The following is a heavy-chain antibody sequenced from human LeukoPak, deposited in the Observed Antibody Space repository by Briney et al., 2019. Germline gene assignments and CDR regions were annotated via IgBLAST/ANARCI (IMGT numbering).Heavy chain of an antibody. Sequence: SETLSLTCAVFGGSFIGQYWSWIRQPPGKGLEWIGEINHRGSTTYNPSLKSRVTISVDTSKGQFSLKVRSLTAADTAVYYCARDRYSNSFYYYYAMDAWGQGTTVTVSS. CDR1: GGSFIGQY. CDR3: ARDRYSNSFYYYYAMDA. D-gene: IGHD4-11*01. CDR2: INHRGST. J-gene: IGHJ6*02. V-gene: IGHV4-34*01.